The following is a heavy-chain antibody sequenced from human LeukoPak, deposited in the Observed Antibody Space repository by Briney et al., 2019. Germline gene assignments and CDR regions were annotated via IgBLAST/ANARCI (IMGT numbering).Heavy chain of an antibody. CDR2: ISSNGGST. J-gene: IGHJ4*02. CDR1: GFTFSSHA. V-gene: IGHV3-64*01. Sequence: GGSLRLSCAASGFTFSSHAMHWVRQAPGKGLEYVSAISSNGGSTYYANSVKGRFTISRDNSKNTLYLQMGSLRAEDMAVYYCARDVGGFDYWGQGTLVTVSS. CDR3: ARDVGGFDY. D-gene: IGHD3-16*01.